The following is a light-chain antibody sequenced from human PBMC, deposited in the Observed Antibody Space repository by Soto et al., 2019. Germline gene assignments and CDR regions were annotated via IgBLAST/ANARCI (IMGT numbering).Light chain of an antibody. Sequence: ETVLTQSPATLSLSPGERATLSCRASQNVNRYVAWYQQKPGQAPRLLIYDASTRAAGVPARFSGSGSGTDFSLSISRLVPEDFAVYYCQEHNSFGGGTKVDIK. V-gene: IGKV3-11*01. CDR2: DAS. CDR3: QEHNS. CDR1: QNVNRY. J-gene: IGKJ4*02.